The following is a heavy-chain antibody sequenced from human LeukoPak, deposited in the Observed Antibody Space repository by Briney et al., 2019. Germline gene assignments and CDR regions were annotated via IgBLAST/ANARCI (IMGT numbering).Heavy chain of an antibody. CDR3: AKGSTMVRGALDH. CDR1: GFTFSSYA. V-gene: IGHV3-23*01. CDR2: ISGSGGST. Sequence: GGSLRLSCAAAGFTFSSYAMSWVRQAPVMGLGWVSDISGSGGSTNHADSVKGRFTISRDNSKNMLYLQMNSLRAEDTAVYYCAKGSTMVRGALDHWGQGTLVTVSS. J-gene: IGHJ4*02. D-gene: IGHD3-10*01.